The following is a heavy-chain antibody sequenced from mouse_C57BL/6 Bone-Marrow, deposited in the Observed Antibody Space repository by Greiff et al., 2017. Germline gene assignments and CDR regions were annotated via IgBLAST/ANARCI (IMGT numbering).Heavy chain of an antibody. CDR1: GYTFTSYW. CDR2: IYPTSGRT. D-gene: IGHD4-1*01. V-gene: IGHV1-55*01. Sequence: QVQLQQPGAELVKPGASVKMSCKASGYTFTSYWITWVKQRPGQGLEWIGDIYPTSGRTNYNEKFKSKAILTVDTASNTAYMQLSSLTSEDSAVFYWARSGPLGRSFDNWGQGTTLTVSS. J-gene: IGHJ2*01. CDR3: ARSGPLGRSFDN.